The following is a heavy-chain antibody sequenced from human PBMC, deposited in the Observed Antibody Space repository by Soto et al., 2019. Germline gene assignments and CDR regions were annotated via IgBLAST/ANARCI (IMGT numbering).Heavy chain of an antibody. Sequence: QVQLVQSGAEMKKPGSSVKVSCQSSGGTFNTYAMNWVRQAPGQGPEWMGDISPMFGAANYAPKFQGRVTITADESTGTSYMQVSSLTSEDTALYFCAREVQVHTPAFVSWCQGTRVTVSS. J-gene: IGHJ4*02. CDR1: GGTFNTYA. CDR3: AREVQVHTPAFVS. V-gene: IGHV1-69*19. D-gene: IGHD3-10*01. CDR2: ISPMFGAA.